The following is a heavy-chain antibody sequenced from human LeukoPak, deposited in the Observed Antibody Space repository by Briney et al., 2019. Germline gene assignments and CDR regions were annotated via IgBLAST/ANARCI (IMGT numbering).Heavy chain of an antibody. Sequence: TGGSLRLSCAASGFTFSSYWMPWVRQVPGKGLVWVSRIHSDGSTTGYADSVKGRFTISRDNARNTLYLQMNSLRAEDTAVYYCARDLYGDFDYWGQGTLITVSS. D-gene: IGHD4-17*01. V-gene: IGHV3-74*01. CDR1: GFTFSSYW. CDR2: IHSDGSTT. CDR3: ARDLYGDFDY. J-gene: IGHJ4*02.